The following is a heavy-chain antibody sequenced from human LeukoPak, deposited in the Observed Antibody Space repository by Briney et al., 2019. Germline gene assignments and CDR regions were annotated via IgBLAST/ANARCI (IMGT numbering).Heavy chain of an antibody. CDR1: GFTFSSYE. J-gene: IGHJ5*02. CDR2: ISSSGSTI. V-gene: IGHV3-48*03. D-gene: IGHD4-17*01. CDR3: ARGSYGDYSVGWFDP. Sequence: PGGSLRLSCAASGFTFSSYEMNWVRQAPGNGLEWVSYISSSGSTIYYADSVKGRFTISRDNAKNSLYLQMNSLRAEDTAVYYCARGSYGDYSVGWFDPWGQGTLVTVSS.